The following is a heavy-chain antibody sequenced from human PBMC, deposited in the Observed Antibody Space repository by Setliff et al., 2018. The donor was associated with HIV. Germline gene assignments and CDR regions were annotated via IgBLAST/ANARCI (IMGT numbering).Heavy chain of an antibody. Sequence: ASVKVSCKVSGYTLTEVSIHWVRQAPGQGLEWMGQINPNSGGTNYAQKFQGRVTMTRDTSISTAYMELSSLRSEDTAVYYCARGPSPPYYYYYMDVWGKGTTVTVSS. CDR1: GYTLTEVS. V-gene: IGHV1-2*06. CDR2: INPNSGGT. CDR3: ARGPSPPYYYYYMDV. D-gene: IGHD2-2*01. J-gene: IGHJ6*03.